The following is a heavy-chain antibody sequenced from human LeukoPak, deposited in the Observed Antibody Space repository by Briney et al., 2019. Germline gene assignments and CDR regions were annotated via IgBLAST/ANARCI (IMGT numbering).Heavy chain of an antibody. CDR2: VSYDGGNK. CDR3: AKTYSSSSTALDY. CDR1: GFTFRTYA. D-gene: IGHD6-6*01. V-gene: IGHV3-30*18. J-gene: IGHJ4*02. Sequence: QSGGSLRLSCAASGFTFRTYAMHWVRQAPGKGLGWVAVVSYDGGNKYYADSVKGRFTISRDNSKNTLYLQMNSLRPEDTAVYYCAKTYSSSSTALDYWGQGTLVTVSS.